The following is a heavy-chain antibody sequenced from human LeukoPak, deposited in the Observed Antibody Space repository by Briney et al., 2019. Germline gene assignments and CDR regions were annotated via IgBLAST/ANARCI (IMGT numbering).Heavy chain of an antibody. CDR3: ARFGYSYGRVDY. CDR1: GFTFSSYS. CDR2: ISSSSSYI. D-gene: IGHD5-18*01. Sequence: GGSLRLSCAASGFTFSSYSMNWVRQAPGKGLEWVSSISSSSSYIYYADSVKGRFTISRDNAKNSLYLQMNSLRAEDTAVYYCARFGYSYGRVDYWGQGTLVTVSS. J-gene: IGHJ4*02. V-gene: IGHV3-21*01.